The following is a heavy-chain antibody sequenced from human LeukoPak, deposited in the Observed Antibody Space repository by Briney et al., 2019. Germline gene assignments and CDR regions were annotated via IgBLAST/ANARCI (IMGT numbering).Heavy chain of an antibody. V-gene: IGHV4-34*01. Sequence: SETLSLTCAVYGGSFSGYYWSWIRQPPGKGLEWIGEINHSGSTNYNPSLKSRVTISVDTSKNQFSLKLSSVTAADTAVYYCAASWKRSHYFDYWGREPWSPSPQ. D-gene: IGHD1-1*01. CDR3: AASWKRSHYFDY. J-gene: IGHJ4*02. CDR2: INHSGST. CDR1: GGSFSGYY.